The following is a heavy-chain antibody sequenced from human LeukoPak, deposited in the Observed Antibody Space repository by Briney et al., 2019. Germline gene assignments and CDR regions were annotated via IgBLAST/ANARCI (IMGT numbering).Heavy chain of an antibody. J-gene: IGHJ3*02. CDR1: GFTVNSNY. V-gene: IGHV3-66*01. D-gene: IGHD5-18*01. CDR2: LYSGGTT. CDR3: ARDLETDTSDAFDI. Sequence: PGGSLRLSCAASGFTVNSNYMSWVRQGPGKGLECVSVLYSGGTTYYADSVQGRFTISRDDSKNTLYLQMNSLRAEDTAVYYCARDLETDTSDAFDIWGQGTMVTVSS.